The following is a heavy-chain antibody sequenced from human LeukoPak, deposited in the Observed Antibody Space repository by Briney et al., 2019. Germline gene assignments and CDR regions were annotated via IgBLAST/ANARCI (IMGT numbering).Heavy chain of an antibody. CDR1: GGSFSGYY. CDR2: IYHSGST. D-gene: IGHD3/OR15-3a*01. V-gene: IGHV4-59*01. Sequence: SETLSLTCAVYGGSFSGYYWSWIRQPPGKGLEWIGYIYHSGSTNYNPSLKSRVAISVDTSKNQFSLKLSSVTAADTAVYYCARGGGLGYYYYYMDVWGKGTTVTISS. CDR3: ARGGGLGYYYYYMDV. J-gene: IGHJ6*03.